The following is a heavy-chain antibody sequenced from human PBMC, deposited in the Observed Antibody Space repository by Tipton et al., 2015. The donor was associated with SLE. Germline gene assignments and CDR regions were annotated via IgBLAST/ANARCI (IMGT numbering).Heavy chain of an antibody. Sequence: QLVQSGAEVKKPGSSVKVSCKASGGTFSSYAISWVRQAPGQGLEWMGGIIPIFGTANYAQKFQGRVTITADESTSTAYMELSSLTSEDTAVYFCVWFGEFYYKFDPWGQGTLVTVSS. V-gene: IGHV1-69*01. D-gene: IGHD3-10*01. CDR1: GGTFSSYA. J-gene: IGHJ5*02. CDR3: VWFGEFYYKFDP. CDR2: IIPIFGTA.